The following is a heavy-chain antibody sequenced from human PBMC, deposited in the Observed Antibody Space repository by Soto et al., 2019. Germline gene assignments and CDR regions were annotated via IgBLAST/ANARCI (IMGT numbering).Heavy chain of an antibody. D-gene: IGHD3-22*01. CDR1: GFTFSSYA. V-gene: IGHV3-23*01. CDR2: ISGSGGST. J-gene: IGHJ4*02. Sequence: PGGSLRLSCAASGFTFSSYAMSWVRQAPGKGLEWVSAISGSGGSTYYADSVKGRFTISRDNSKNTLYLQMNSLRAEDTAVYYCAKDLPAYYYDSSGKAENGTHWGQGTLVTVSS. CDR3: AKDLPAYYYDSSGKAENGTH.